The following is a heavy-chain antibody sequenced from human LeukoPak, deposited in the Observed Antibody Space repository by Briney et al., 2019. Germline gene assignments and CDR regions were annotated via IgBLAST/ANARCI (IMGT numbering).Heavy chain of an antibody. CDR2: IYHSGSP. V-gene: IGHV4-4*02. J-gene: IGHJ4*02. CDR1: GDSISSSNW. Sequence: SGTLSLTCAVSGDSISSSNWWSWVRQPPGKGLERIGEIYHSGSPNYNPSLKSRVTISVDKSKNQFSLKLSSVTAADTAVYYCARAPIELQRLDYWGQGTLVTVSS. D-gene: IGHD2-8*01. CDR3: ARAPIELQRLDY.